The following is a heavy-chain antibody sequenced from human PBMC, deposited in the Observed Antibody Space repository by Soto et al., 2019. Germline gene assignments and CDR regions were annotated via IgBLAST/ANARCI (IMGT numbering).Heavy chain of an antibody. CDR1: GGSFSGYY. CDR2: INHSGST. V-gene: IGHV4-34*01. CDR3: ARGVVGYDMEYQSEVHPTGRRNWFDP. D-gene: IGHD3-9*01. Sequence: KPSETLSLTCAVYGGSFSGYYWSWIRQPPGKGLEWIGEINHSGSTNYNPSLKSRVTISVDTSKNQFSLKLSSVTAADTAVYYCARGVVGYDMEYQSEVHPTGRRNWFDPWGQGTLVTVSS. J-gene: IGHJ5*02.